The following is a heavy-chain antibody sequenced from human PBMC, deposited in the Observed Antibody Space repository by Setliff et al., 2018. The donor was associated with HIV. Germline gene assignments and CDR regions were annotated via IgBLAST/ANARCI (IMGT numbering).Heavy chain of an antibody. V-gene: IGHV1-2*02. D-gene: IGHD3-3*02. CDR3: ARGGPIFYYYYYMDV. CDR1: GYTFTGYY. Sequence: GASVKVSCKASGYTFTGYYIHWVRQAPGQGLEWMGWINPNSGGTNYAQKFQGRVTMTRDTSISTAYMELSRLRSEDAAVYYCARGGPIFYYYYYMDVWGKGTTVTVLL. CDR2: INPNSGGT. J-gene: IGHJ6*03.